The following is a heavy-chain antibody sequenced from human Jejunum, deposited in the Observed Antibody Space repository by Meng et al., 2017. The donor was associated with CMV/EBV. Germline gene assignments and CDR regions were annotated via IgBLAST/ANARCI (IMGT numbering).Heavy chain of an antibody. CDR2: INPNSGGT. V-gene: IGHV1-2*02. Sequence: FTNYYMNWLRQAPGQVPEWMGWINPNSGGTRYAQKFQGRVSMTKDTSVTTDYMELSRLTSDDTAIYYCARGAGRYFSTGSHPFDLWGQGTLVTVSS. CDR3: ARGAGRYFSTGSHPFDL. D-gene: IGHD3-9*01. J-gene: IGHJ4*02. CDR1: FTNYY.